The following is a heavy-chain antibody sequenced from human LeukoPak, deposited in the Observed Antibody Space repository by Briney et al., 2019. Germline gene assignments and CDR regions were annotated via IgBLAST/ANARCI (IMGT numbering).Heavy chain of an antibody. CDR1: GDSVSSNSAA. D-gene: IGHD4-17*01. J-gene: IGHJ1*01. CDR3: ARGGYGDYVSLFQH. CDR2: THYRSKWYN. Sequence: SQTLSLTCAISGDSVSSNSAAWNWIRQSPSRGLEWLGRTHYRSKWYNDYAVSVKSRIIINPDTSKNQFSLQLDSVTPEDTAVYYCARGGYGDYVSLFQHWGQGTLVTVSS. V-gene: IGHV6-1*01.